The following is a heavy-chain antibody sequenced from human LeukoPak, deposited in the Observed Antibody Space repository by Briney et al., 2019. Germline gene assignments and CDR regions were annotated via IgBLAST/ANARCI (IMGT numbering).Heavy chain of an antibody. CDR2: ISYDGSNK. J-gene: IGHJ6*03. CDR1: GFTFSSYA. Sequence: EGSLRLSCAASGFTFSSYAMHWVRQAPGKGLEWVAVISYDGSNKYYADSVKGRFTISRDNSKNTLYLQMNSLRAEDTAVYYCAKGGDRATYYDFWSGYDHRYYYYYMDVWGKGTTVTVSS. D-gene: IGHD3-3*01. V-gene: IGHV3-30*04. CDR3: AKGGDRATYYDFWSGYDHRYYYYYMDV.